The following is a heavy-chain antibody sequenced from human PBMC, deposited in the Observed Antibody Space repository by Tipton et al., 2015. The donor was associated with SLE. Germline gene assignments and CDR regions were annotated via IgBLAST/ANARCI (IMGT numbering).Heavy chain of an antibody. CDR3: ASAVVVNNDWYFDL. CDR2: IYHSGST. Sequence: TLSLTCAVSGYSISSGYYLGWIRQPPGKGLEWIGSIYHSGSTYYNPSLKSRVTISVDTSKNQFSLKLSSVTAADTAVYYCASAVVVNNDWYFDLWGRGTLVTVSS. CDR1: GYSISSGYY. J-gene: IGHJ2*01. V-gene: IGHV4-38-2*01. D-gene: IGHD3-22*01.